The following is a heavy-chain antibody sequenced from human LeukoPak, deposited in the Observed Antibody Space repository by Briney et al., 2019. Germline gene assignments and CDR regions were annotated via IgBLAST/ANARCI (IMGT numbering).Heavy chain of an antibody. CDR3: ARGNYYGQDY. CDR2: INSDGSTT. V-gene: IGHV3-74*01. CDR1: GFTFSSYW. J-gene: IGHJ4*02. D-gene: IGHD3-10*01. Sequence: PGGSLRLSCGASGFTFSSYWMHWVRQAPGKGLVWISRINSDGSTTSYADSVKGRFTISRDNAKNTLYLQMNGLRAEDTAVYYCARGNYYGQDYWGQGTLVTASS.